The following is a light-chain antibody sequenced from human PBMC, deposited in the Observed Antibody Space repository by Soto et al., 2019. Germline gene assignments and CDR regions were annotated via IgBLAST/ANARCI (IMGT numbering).Light chain of an antibody. CDR2: DAS. CDR3: QQRSYWPPFP. Sequence: EIVLPQSPATLSLSPGVRATLSCRASQSLSNQLAWYQQQPGQAPSLLIYDASGRATSIPARFSASGSGTDFTLTIISLQPEDFAVYYCQQRSYWPPFPFGGGTKVEIK. J-gene: IGKJ4*01. CDR1: QSLSNQ. V-gene: IGKV3-11*01.